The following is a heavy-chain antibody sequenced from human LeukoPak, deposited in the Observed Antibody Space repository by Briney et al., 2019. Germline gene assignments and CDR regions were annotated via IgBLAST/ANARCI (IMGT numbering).Heavy chain of an antibody. CDR1: GFTVSSNS. J-gene: IGHJ4*02. CDR2: ISSSSTYI. D-gene: IGHD3-16*01. Sequence: GGSLRLSCTVSGFTVSSNSMSWVRQAPGKGLEWVSSISSSSTYIYYADSVKGRFTISRDNAKNSLFLQMNSLRAEDTAVYYCAREEPSSLGLGEFDHWGQGTLVTVSS. CDR3: AREEPSSLGLGEFDH. V-gene: IGHV3-21*01.